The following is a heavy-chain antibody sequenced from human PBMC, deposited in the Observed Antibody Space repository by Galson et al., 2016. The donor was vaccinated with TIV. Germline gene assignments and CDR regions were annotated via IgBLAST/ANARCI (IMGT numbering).Heavy chain of an antibody. CDR3: AHRKTGSRPLDAFDI. CDR1: GFSLPTRGVG. J-gene: IGHJ3*02. CDR2: IYWDEDK. D-gene: IGHD2-15*01. Sequence: PALVKPTQTLTLTCTFSGFSLPTRGVGVAWIHQPPRKALEWLAFIYWDEDKRYAPSLRNRLTVTKDPSKNQVVLTLTDMDPADTGTYYCAHRKTGSRPLDAFDIWGQGTMVTVSS. V-gene: IGHV2-5*05.